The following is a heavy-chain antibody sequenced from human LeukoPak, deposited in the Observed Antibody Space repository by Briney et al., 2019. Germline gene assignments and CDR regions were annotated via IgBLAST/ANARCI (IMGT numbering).Heavy chain of an antibody. D-gene: IGHD3-22*01. CDR1: GFIFSSYA. J-gene: IGHJ4*02. CDR3: AKGGYYDSSGSFYFDY. CDR2: INDGGGRT. V-gene: IGHV3-23*01. Sequence: GSLRLSCAASGFIFSSYAMNWVRQAPGKGLEWVSAINDGGGRTYYADSVKGRFTISRDNSKNTLYVQVNSLGTEDTAAYYCAKGGYYDSSGSFYFDYWGQGTLVTVSS.